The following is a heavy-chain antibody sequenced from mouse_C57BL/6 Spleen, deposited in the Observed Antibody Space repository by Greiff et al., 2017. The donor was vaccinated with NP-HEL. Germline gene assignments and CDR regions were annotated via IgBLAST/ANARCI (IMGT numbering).Heavy chain of an antibody. CDR2: IYPRDGST. J-gene: IGHJ4*01. V-gene: IGHV1-85*01. Sequence: VQLQQSGPELVKPGASVKLSCKASGYTFTSYDINWVKQRPGQGLEWIGWIYPRDGSTKYNEKFKGKATLTVDTSSSTAYMELHSLTSEDSAVYLCARDEAPYAMDYWGQGTSVTVSS. CDR3: ARDEAPYAMDY. CDR1: GYTFTSYD.